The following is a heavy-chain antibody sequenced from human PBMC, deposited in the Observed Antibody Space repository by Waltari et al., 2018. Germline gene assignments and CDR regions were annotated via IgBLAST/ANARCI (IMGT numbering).Heavy chain of an antibody. V-gene: IGHV1-2*02. CDR3: ARGVGAVAGPYFDY. J-gene: IGHJ4*02. Sequence: QVQLVQSGAEVKKPGASVKVPCKASGSPFTVYFLHWVLQAPGQGLEWMGWINPGSGDTNYAQNFQGRVTMTTDTSISTAYMDLTRLRSDDTAVYYCARGVGAVAGPYFDYWGQGTLITVSS. CDR2: INPGSGDT. CDR1: GSPFTVYF. D-gene: IGHD6-19*01.